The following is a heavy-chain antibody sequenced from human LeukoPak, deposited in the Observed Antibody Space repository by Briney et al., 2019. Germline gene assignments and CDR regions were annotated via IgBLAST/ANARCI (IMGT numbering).Heavy chain of an antibody. CDR1: GGSCSGYY. J-gene: IGHJ4*02. CDR2: INHSGST. Sequence: SETLSLTCAVYGGSCSGYYWSWIRQPPGKGLEWIGEINHSGSTNYNPSLKSRVTISVDTSKNQFSLKLSSVAAADTAVYYCARGLVSGSYSGSFDYWGQGTLVTVSS. V-gene: IGHV4-34*01. D-gene: IGHD1-26*01. CDR3: ARGLVSGSYSGSFDY.